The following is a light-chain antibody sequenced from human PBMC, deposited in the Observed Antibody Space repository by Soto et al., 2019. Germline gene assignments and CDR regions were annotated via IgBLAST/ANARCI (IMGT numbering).Light chain of an antibody. CDR1: QGISSA. CDR3: QQFDSYPWT. V-gene: IGKV1-13*02. CDR2: DAS. Sequence: ALQLTQSPSSLSAPVGDRVTITCRASQGISSALAWYQQQPGKAPKLLIYDASDLESGVPSRFSGSGSGTDFTLTISSLQPEDVATYYCQQFDSYPWTFGQGSKVEIK. J-gene: IGKJ1*01.